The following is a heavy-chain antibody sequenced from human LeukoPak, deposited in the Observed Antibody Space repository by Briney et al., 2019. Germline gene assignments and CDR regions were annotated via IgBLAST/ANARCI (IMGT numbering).Heavy chain of an antibody. CDR3: ATYTHWVAGDV. CDR2: MNQDGSAK. Sequence: GGSLRLSCAASGLTFSKYAMSWVRQAPGKGLEWVANMNQDGSAKGYVDSVKGRFTISRDNARNSLYLQMSSLRPEDTAVYYCATYTHWVAGDVWGQGTTVTVSS. V-gene: IGHV3-7*01. D-gene: IGHD3-16*01. CDR1: GLTFSKYA. J-gene: IGHJ6*02.